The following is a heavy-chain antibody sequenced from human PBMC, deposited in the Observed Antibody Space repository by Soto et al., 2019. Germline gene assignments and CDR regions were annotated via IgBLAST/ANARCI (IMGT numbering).Heavy chain of an antibody. J-gene: IGHJ4*02. V-gene: IGHV1-69*05. D-gene: IGHD3-10*01. CDR2: IIPIFGTT. CDR3: AKGGPGASSGLFES. Sequence: SVNVSCKASGGTFSSDASSWGRQATGQGLEWMGGIIPIFGTTNYAESVKGRFTISRDNSKNTVFLQMSSLRAEDTAVYYCAKGGPGASSGLFESWGQGTLVTVSS. CDR1: GGTFSSDA.